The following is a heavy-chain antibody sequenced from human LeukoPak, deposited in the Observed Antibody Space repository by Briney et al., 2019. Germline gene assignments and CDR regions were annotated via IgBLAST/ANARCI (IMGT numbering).Heavy chain of an antibody. V-gene: IGHV1-8*03. D-gene: IGHD3-3*01. CDR2: MNPNSGNT. CDR3: ARAYSGWSGYYPRPRYYYYYMDV. J-gene: IGHJ6*03. CDR1: GYTFTSYD. Sequence: ASVKVSCKASGYTFTSYDINWVRQATGQGLEWMGWMNPNSGNTGYAQKFQGRVTITRNTSISKAYMELSSLRSEDTAVYYCARAYSGWSGYYPRPRYYYYYMDVWGKGTTVTVSS.